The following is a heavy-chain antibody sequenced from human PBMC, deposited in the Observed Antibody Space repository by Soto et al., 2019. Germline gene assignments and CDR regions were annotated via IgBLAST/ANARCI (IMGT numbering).Heavy chain of an antibody. Sequence: GGSLRLSCAASGFTFSSYGMHWVRQAPGKGLEWVAVIWYDGSNKYYADSVKGRFTISRDNSKNTLYLQMNSLRAEDTAVYYCARDMRTVTTPKEYYYYYYGMDVWGQGTTVTVSS. CDR3: ARDMRTVTTPKEYYYYYYGMDV. V-gene: IGHV3-33*01. J-gene: IGHJ6*02. CDR1: GFTFSSYG. D-gene: IGHD4-4*01. CDR2: IWYDGSNK.